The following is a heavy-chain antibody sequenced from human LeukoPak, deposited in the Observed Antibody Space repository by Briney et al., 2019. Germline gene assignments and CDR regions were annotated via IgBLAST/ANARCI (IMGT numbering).Heavy chain of an antibody. CDR2: IYYSGST. D-gene: IGHD3-22*01. V-gene: IGHV4-39*01. Sequence: SETLSLTCTVSGGSISSSSYYWGWIRQPPGXGLEWIGSIYYSGSTYYNPSLKSRVTISVDTSKNQFSLKLSSVTAADTAVYYCARLYYDSSGYYYVRYWGQGTLVTVSS. J-gene: IGHJ4*02. CDR1: GGSISSSSYY. CDR3: ARLYYDSSGYYYVRY.